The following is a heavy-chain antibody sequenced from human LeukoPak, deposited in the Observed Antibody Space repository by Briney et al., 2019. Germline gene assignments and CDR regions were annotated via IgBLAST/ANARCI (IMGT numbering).Heavy chain of an antibody. CDR2: MNPNSGNT. CDR3: ARVTIVVVPAADPRYYYYMDV. V-gene: IGHV1-8*01. J-gene: IGHJ6*03. D-gene: IGHD2-2*01. Sequence: ASVKVSCKASGYTFTSYDINWVRQATGQGLEWMGWMNPNSGNTGYAQKFQGRVTMTWNTSISTAYMELSSLRSEDTAVYYCARVTIVVVPAADPRYYYYMDVWGKGTTVTVSS. CDR1: GYTFTSYD.